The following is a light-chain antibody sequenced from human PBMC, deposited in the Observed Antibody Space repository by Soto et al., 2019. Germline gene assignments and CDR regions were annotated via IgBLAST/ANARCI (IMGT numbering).Light chain of an antibody. Sequence: DIQMTQSPSSLSASVGDRVTITCQASQNINNYLNWYQQKPGRAHKLLIYDAYNLEAGVHSRFRGSGSGTEFTLTIRSLQSEDFATYYCIQHNTYPWTFGQGTKVDIK. V-gene: IGKV1-33*01. J-gene: IGKJ1*01. CDR1: QNINNY. CDR2: DAY. CDR3: IQHNTYPWT.